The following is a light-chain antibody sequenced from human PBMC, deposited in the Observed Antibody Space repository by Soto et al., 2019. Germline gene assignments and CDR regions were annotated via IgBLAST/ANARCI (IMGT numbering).Light chain of an antibody. CDR3: QQFRSFPIT. CDR2: FAS. J-gene: IGKJ5*01. V-gene: IGKV1D-16*01. CDR1: QDIGSH. Sequence: DIQMTQSPSSLSASVGDRVTITCRASQDIGSHLAWYQQKPEKAPKSLIYFASTLQSGFPSRFSASGSGTDFTLTLISLQPEDFATYYCQQFRSFPITFGQGTRLEIK.